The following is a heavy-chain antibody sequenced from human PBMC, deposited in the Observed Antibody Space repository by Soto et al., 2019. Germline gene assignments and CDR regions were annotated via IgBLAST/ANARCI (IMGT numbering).Heavy chain of an antibody. CDR1: GFTCCSYA. D-gene: IGHD1-1*01. CDR2: ISGSGGST. V-gene: IGHV3-23*01. Sequence: WGSLRLSCAASGFTCCSYAMSCVSQAPGKGLEWVSAISGSGGSTYYADSVKGRFTISRDNSKNTLYLQMNILRAEDTAVYYCAKDLDPVSFDYWGQGTLVTVSS. J-gene: IGHJ4*02. CDR3: AKDLDPVSFDY.